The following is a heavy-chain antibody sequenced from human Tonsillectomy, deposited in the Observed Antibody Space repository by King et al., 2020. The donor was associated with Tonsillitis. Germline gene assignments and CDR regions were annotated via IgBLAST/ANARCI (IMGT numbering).Heavy chain of an antibody. CDR1: GFTFSSYW. Sequence: QLVQSGGGLVQPGGSLRLSCAVSGFTFSSYWMSWVRQAPGKGLEWVANIKQDGSEKYYVGSVKGRFTISRDNAKNSLHLQMNSLRADDSAVYYCARDRRGIATVAGHFDYWGQGTLVTVSS. V-gene: IGHV3-7*03. CDR3: ARDRRGIATVAGHFDY. CDR2: IKQDGSEK. D-gene: IGHD6-19*01. J-gene: IGHJ4*02.